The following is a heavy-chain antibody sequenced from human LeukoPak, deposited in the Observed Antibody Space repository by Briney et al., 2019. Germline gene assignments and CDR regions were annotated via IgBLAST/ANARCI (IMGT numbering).Heavy chain of an antibody. CDR2: IYMTGST. V-gene: IGHV4-61*02. J-gene: IGHJ6*04. CDR3: VRSVLGRCSGDSCSRFRDV. CDR1: GGSISSGHFY. D-gene: IGHD2-15*01. Sequence: SETLSLTCTVSGGSISSGHFYWSWIRQPAGKGLEWIGRIYMTGSTNYNPSLRSRVTISVDTSKNQFSLRLSSVTAADTAVYYCVRSVLGRCSGDSCSRFRDVWGKGTTVTVSS.